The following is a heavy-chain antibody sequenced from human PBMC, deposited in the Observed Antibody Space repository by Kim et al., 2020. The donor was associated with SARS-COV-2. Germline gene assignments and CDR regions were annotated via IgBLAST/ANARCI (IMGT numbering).Heavy chain of an antibody. Sequence: GGSLRLSCVVSGFTFSNYSMAWVRQAPGKGLEWVSSISSGSTYIYYADSLKGRFTISRDNAKKSLYLQMNSLRAEDTAVYFCARPLIYEILTGSGMDVWGQGTTVTVSS. CDR1: GFTFSNYS. J-gene: IGHJ6*02. CDR3: ARPLIYEILTGSGMDV. D-gene: IGHD3-9*01. CDR2: ISSGSTYI. V-gene: IGHV3-21*01.